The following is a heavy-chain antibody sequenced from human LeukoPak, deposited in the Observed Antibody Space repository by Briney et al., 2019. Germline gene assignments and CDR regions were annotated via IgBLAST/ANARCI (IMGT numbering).Heavy chain of an antibody. D-gene: IGHD2-21*01. Sequence: ASVKVSCKASGYTFTGDYMHWVRQAPGQGLEWMGWINPNSGGTNYAQKFQGRVTLTRDTSINTAYMELSSLRSDDTAVYYCATADHGSGACCHTFHPWGQGTLVTVSS. CDR1: GYTFTGDY. V-gene: IGHV1-2*02. CDR3: ATADHGSGACCHTFHP. J-gene: IGHJ1*01. CDR2: INPNSGGT.